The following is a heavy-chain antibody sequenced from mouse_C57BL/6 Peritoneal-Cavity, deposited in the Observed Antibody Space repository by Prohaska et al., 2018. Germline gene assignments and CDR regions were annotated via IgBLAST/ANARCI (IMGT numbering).Heavy chain of an antibody. J-gene: IGHJ2*01. D-gene: IGHD1-1*01. CDR2: IYPSDSET. CDR1: GYTFTSYW. V-gene: IGHV1-61*01. Sequence: RPGSSVKLSCKASGYTFTSYWMDWVKQRPGQGLELIGNIYPSDSETHYNQKFKDKATLTVDKSSSTAYMQLSSLTSEDSAVYYCARDYDFDYWGQGTTLTVSS. CDR3: ARDYDFDY.